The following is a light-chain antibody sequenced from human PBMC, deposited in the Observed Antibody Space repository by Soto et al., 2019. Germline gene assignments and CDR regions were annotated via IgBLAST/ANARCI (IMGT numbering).Light chain of an antibody. V-gene: IGKV3D-20*01. Sequence: EVVLTQSPASLSLSPGERATLSCGASQIVSSNYLAWYQQKPGLAPRLLIYDASTRATGVPGRFRGSGSGTDFTLTINRLEPEDSAVYYCQQYGDSPRGTFGGGTKVEIK. CDR2: DAS. CDR3: QQYGDSPRGT. CDR1: QIVSSNY. J-gene: IGKJ4*01.